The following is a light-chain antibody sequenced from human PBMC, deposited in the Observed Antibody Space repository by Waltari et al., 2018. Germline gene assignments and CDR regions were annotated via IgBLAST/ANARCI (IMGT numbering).Light chain of an antibody. CDR1: QSVGKY. CDR2: DAS. J-gene: IGKJ1*01. V-gene: IGKV3-20*01. CDR3: QKYVSLPAT. Sequence: EIVLTQSPGILSLSPGDRATLSCRASQSVGKYLAWYQQKPRQAPRLLIYDASSRASGIPDRFSGSGSGTDFSLTISRLEPEDFAVYYCQKYVSLPATFGQGTRVEVK.